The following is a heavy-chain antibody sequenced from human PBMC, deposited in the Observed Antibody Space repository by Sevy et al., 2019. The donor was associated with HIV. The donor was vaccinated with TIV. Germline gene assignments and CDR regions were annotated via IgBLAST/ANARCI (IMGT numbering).Heavy chain of an antibody. CDR1: GFTLSSYG. J-gene: IGHJ6*02. V-gene: IGHV3-30*02. Sequence: GESLKISCAASGFTLSSYGMHWVRQAPGKGLEWVAVIRYDGSNKYYADSVKGRFTISRDNSKNTLLLQRKGPGAGETAGYNGAGVRLVIRFPAGWGGGLDVWGQGTTVTVSS. CDR2: IRYDGSNK. D-gene: IGHD3-22*01. CDR3: AGVRLVIRFPAGWGGGLDV.